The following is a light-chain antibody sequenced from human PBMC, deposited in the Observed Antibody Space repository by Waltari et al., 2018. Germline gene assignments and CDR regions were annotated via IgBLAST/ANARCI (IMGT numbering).Light chain of an antibody. V-gene: IGKV3-20*01. CDR3: QQYGSSPEYT. J-gene: IGKJ2*01. CDR1: QSVSSSY. CDR2: GAS. Sequence: IGLTQSPGTLSLSPGEGATLACRASQSVSSSYLAWYQQKPGQAPRLLIYGASSRATGIPDRFSGSGSGTDFTLPISRLEPEDFAVYYCQQYGSSPEYTFGQGTKLEIK.